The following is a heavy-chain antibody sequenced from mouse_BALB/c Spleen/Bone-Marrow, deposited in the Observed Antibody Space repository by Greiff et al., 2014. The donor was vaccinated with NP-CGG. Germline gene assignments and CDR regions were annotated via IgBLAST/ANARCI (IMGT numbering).Heavy chain of an antibody. D-gene: IGHD2-10*02. CDR3: ARLYGNYGGYFDY. V-gene: IGHV2-6-4*01. J-gene: IGHJ2*01. CDR1: GFSLSRYS. Sequence: VKLVESGPGLVAPSQSLSITCTVSGFSLSRYSVHWVRQPPGKGLEWLGMIWGGGSTDYNSALKSRLSISKDNSKCQVFLKMNSLQTDDTAMYYCARLYGNYGGYFDYWGQGTTLTVSS. CDR2: IWGGGST.